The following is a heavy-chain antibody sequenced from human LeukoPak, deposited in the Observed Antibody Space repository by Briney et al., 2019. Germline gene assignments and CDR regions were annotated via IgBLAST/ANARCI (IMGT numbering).Heavy chain of an antibody. CDR2: INPNSGGT. J-gene: IGHJ4*02. CDR3: ARDPVGRWSPDLDY. V-gene: IGHV1-2*02. Sequence: ASVKVSCKASGYTFTSYYMHWVRQAPGQGLEWMGWINPNSGGTNYAQKFQGRVTMTRDTSISTAYMELSRLRSDDTAVYYCARDPVGRWSPDLDYWDQGTLVTVSS. CDR1: GYTFTSYY. D-gene: IGHD1-26*01.